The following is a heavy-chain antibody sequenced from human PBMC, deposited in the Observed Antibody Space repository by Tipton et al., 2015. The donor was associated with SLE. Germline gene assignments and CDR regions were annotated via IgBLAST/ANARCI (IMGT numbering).Heavy chain of an antibody. CDR2: IYTSGST. D-gene: IGHD3-3*01. J-gene: IGHJ4*02. Sequence: TLYLTCTVSGGSISSGSYYWSWIRQPAGKGLEWIGRIYTSGSTNYNPSLKCRVTISVDTSKNQFSLKLSSVTAADTAVYYCARDTVFGVVNYCGQGTLFTVSS. V-gene: IGHV4-61*02. CDR3: ARDTVFGVVNY. CDR1: GGSISSGSYY.